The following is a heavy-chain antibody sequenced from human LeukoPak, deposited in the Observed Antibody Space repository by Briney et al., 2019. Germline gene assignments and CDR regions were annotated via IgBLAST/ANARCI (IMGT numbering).Heavy chain of an antibody. CDR3: ATGIVVVTAEYYFDY. CDR2: FDPEDGET. CDR1: GYTLTELS. J-gene: IGHJ4*02. Sequence: ASVKVSCKVSGYTLTELSMHWVRQAPGKGLEWVGGFDPEDGETIYAQKFQGRVTMTEDTSTDTAYMELSSLRSEDTAVYYCATGIVVVTAEYYFDYWGQGTLVTVSS. V-gene: IGHV1-24*01. D-gene: IGHD2-21*02.